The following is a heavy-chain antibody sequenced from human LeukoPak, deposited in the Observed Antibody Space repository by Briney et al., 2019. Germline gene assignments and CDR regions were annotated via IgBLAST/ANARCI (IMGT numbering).Heavy chain of an antibody. CDR3: ARVSHDYVWGSYRSIDY. Sequence: GASVEVSCKASGYTFTGYYMHWVRQAPGQGLEWMGWINPNSGGTNYAQKFQGRVTMTRDTSISTAYMELSRLRSDDTAVYYCARVSHDYVWGSYRSIDYRGQGTLVTVSS. CDR1: GYTFTGYY. J-gene: IGHJ4*02. V-gene: IGHV1-2*02. CDR2: INPNSGGT. D-gene: IGHD3-16*02.